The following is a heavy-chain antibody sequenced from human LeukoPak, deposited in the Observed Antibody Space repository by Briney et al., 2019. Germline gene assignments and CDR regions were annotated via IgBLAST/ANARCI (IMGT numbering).Heavy chain of an antibody. CDR2: ISAYNGNT. CDR1: GGTFSSYA. J-gene: IGHJ4*02. CDR3: ARENCSGGSCYSEYYFDY. V-gene: IGHV1-18*01. D-gene: IGHD2-15*01. Sequence: GASVKVSCKASGGTFSSYAISWVRQAPGQGLEWMGWISAYNGNTNYAQKLQGRVTMTTDTSTSTAYMELRSLRSDDTAVYYCARENCSGGSCYSEYYFDYWGQGTLVTVSS.